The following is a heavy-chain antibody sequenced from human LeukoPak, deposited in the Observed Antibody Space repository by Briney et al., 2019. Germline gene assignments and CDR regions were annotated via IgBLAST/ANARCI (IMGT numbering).Heavy chain of an antibody. CDR1: GFTFSSYA. CDR3: ARAFDY. V-gene: IGHV3-30-3*01. J-gene: IGHJ4*02. Sequence: GRSLRLSCASSGFTFSSYAMHWVRQAPGKGLEWVAVISYDGSNKYYADSVKGRFTTSRDNSKNTLYLRMNSLRDEDTAVYYCARAFDYWGQGTLVAVSS. CDR2: ISYDGSNK.